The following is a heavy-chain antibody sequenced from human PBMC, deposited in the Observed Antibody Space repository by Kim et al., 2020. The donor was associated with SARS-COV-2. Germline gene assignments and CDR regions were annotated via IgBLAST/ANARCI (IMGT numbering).Heavy chain of an antibody. V-gene: IGHV4-39*07. D-gene: IGHD3-16*01. J-gene: IGHJ6*02. CDR1: GGSISSSCYY. CDR3: ARDRLGQQPGYYYNYGMDV. Sequence: SETLSLTCTVSGGSISSSCYYWGWVRPPPGKGLEWIGNIYYTGSTLYSTSLQSRVTISVDTSKDRFSLKLRSVTAADTAIYYCARDRLGQQPGYYYNYGMDVWGQGTTVTVSS. CDR2: IYYTGST.